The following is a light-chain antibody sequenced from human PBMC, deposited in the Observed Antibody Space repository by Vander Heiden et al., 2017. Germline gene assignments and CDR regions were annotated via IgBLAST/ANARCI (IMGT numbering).Light chain of an antibody. J-gene: IGLJ2*01. CDR1: SSDVGGYNY. Sequence: QSALTQPASVSGSPGQSIPISCPGTSSDVGGYNYVSWYQQHPGKAPKLMIYEVSNRPSGVSNRFSGSKSGNTASLTISGLQAEDEADYYCSSYTSSSTLGVFGGGTKLTVL. CDR2: EVS. V-gene: IGLV2-14*01. CDR3: SSYTSSSTLGV.